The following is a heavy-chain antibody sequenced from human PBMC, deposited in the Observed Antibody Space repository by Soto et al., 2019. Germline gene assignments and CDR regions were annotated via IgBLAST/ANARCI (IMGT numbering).Heavy chain of an antibody. V-gene: IGHV3-33*01. CDR2: IWYDGSNK. CDR3: ARAGDAFDI. Sequence: QVQLVESGGGVVQPGRSLRLSCAASGFTFSSYGMHWVRQAPGKGLEWVAVIWYDGSNKYYADSVKGRFTIPRDNSKNTLYLQMNSLRAEDTAVYYCARAGDAFDIWGQGTMVTVSS. D-gene: IGHD3-10*01. CDR1: GFTFSSYG. J-gene: IGHJ3*02.